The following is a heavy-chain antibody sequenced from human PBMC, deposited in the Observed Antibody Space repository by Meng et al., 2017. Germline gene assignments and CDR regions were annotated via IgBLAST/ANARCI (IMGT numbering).Heavy chain of an antibody. V-gene: IGHV3-53*04. J-gene: IGHJ4*02. Sequence: GESLKISCAASGFTVSSNYMSWVRQAPGKGLEWVSVIYSGGSTYYADSVKGRFTISRHNSKNTLYLQMNSLRAEETAVYYCARDLHGLDYWGQGTLVTVSS. CDR2: IYSGGST. CDR3: ARDLHGLDY. CDR1: GFTVSSNY.